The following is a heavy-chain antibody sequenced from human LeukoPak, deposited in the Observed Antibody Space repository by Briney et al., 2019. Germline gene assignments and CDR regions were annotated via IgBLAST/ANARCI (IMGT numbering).Heavy chain of an antibody. Sequence: GGSLRLSCAASGFTFSSYEMNWVRQAPGKGREWVSYISSSGSTIYYADSVKGRFTISRDNAKNSLYLQMNSLRAEDTAVYYCARQLWFEESHDAFDIWGQGTMVTVSS. D-gene: IGHD3-10*01. J-gene: IGHJ3*02. CDR1: GFTFSSYE. V-gene: IGHV3-48*03. CDR3: ARQLWFEESHDAFDI. CDR2: ISSSGSTI.